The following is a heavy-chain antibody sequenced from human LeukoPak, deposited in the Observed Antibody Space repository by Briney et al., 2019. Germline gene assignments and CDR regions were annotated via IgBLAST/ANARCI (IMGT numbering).Heavy chain of an antibody. V-gene: IGHV5-51*01. Sequence: GESLKISCKGSGYSFTSYWIGWVRQMPGKGLEWMGIIYPGDSDARYSPSFQGQVTISADTSISTAYLQWTGLKASDTAIYYCARSPRKYWYFDLWGRGPLVTVSS. CDR3: ARSPRKYWYFDL. CDR1: GYSFTSYW. CDR2: IYPGDSDA. J-gene: IGHJ2*01.